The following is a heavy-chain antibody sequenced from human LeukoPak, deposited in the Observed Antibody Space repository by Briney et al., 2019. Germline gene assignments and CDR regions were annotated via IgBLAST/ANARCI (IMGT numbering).Heavy chain of an antibody. D-gene: IGHD3-10*01. V-gene: IGHV3-7*05. CDR1: GFTFSFFW. CDR3: ATGGHYYGN. CDR2: INYEGTER. J-gene: IGHJ4*02. Sequence: GGSLRLSCAASGFTFSFFWMSWLRRAPGKGLEWVAYINYEGTERDYLDSVRGRFTISRDNAQNSLFLHMDSLRAEDTAIYYCATGGHYYGNWGQGTLVTVSS.